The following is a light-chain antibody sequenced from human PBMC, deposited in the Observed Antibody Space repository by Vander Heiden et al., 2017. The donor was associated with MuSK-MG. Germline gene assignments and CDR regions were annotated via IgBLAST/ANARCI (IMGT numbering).Light chain of an antibody. V-gene: IGKV1-39*01. CDR1: QSISSY. CDR2: AAA. CDR3: QQSYRTRPYT. Sequence: DIQITQSPSSLSASVGDRVTITCRASQSISSYLNWYQQKPGKAPKLLIYAAASLQSGVPSRFSGSRSGTDFTLTISSLQPEDFATYYCQQSYRTRPYTFGQGTKLEIK. J-gene: IGKJ2*01.